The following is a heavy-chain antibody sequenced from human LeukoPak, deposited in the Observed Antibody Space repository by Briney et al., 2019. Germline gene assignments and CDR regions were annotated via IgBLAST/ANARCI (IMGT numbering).Heavy chain of an antibody. CDR3: AKDLMVIIVSGAFDI. J-gene: IGHJ3*02. CDR1: GFTFTSSA. CDR2: IVVGSGNT. Sequence: ASVKVSCKASGFTFTSSAMQWVRQARGQRLEWIGWIVVGSGNTNYAQKFQERVTITRDMSTSTAYMELSSLRSEDTALYYCAKDLMVIIVSGAFDIWGQGTMVTVSS. V-gene: IGHV1-58*02. D-gene: IGHD3-3*01.